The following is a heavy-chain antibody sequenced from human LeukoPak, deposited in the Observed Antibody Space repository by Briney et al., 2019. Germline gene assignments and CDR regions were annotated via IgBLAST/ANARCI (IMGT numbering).Heavy chain of an antibody. J-gene: IGHJ5*02. CDR1: GGSFSGYY. D-gene: IGHD2-2*01. CDR2: INHSGST. Sequence: PSETLSLTCAVYGGSFSGYYWSWIRQPPGKGLEWIGEINHSGSTNYNPSLKSRVTISVDTSKNQFSLKLSSVTAADTAVYCCAKVVPAAIPNWFDPWGQGTLVTVSS. V-gene: IGHV4-34*01. CDR3: AKVVPAAIPNWFDP.